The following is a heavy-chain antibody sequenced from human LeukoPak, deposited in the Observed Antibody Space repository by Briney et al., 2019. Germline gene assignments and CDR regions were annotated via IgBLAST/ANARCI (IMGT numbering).Heavy chain of an antibody. CDR2: IYPSDSDT. J-gene: IGHJ4*02. CDR3: ARQGVVVVAATGYFDY. CDR1: GYSFTTSW. Sequence: GESLKISCKGSGYSFTTSWIGWVRQMPGKGLEWMGIIYPSDSDTRYSPSFQGQVTISADKSISTAYLQWSSLKASDTAMYYCARQGVVVVAATGYFDYWGQGTLVTVSS. V-gene: IGHV5-51*01. D-gene: IGHD2-15*01.